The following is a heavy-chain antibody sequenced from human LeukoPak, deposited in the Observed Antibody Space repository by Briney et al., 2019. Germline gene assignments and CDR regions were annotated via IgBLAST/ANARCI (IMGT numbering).Heavy chain of an antibody. D-gene: IGHD4-23*01. CDR2: MNAKSGNT. V-gene: IGHV1-8*03. CDR3: ARDATTVVTPQAFDI. J-gene: IGHJ3*02. Sequence: ASVKVSCKASGYTFTRYDINWVRQATGQGLEWMGWMNAKSGNTGHAQKFQGRVTITRDTSISTVYMELSSLRSEDTAVYYCARDATTVVTPQAFDIWGQGTMVTVSS. CDR1: GYTFTRYD.